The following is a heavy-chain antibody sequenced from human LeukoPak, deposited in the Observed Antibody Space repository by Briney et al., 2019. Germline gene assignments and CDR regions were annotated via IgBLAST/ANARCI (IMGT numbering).Heavy chain of an antibody. CDR1: GFTFSSYA. D-gene: IGHD3-22*01. V-gene: IGHV3-23*01. Sequence: GGTLRLSCAASGFTFSSYAMSWVRQAPGKGLEWVSAISGSGGSTYYADSVKGRFTISRDNSKNTLYLQMNSLRAEDTAVYYCAKVENYYDSSGYYSFDYWGQGTLVTVSS. CDR3: AKVENYYDSSGYYSFDY. J-gene: IGHJ4*02. CDR2: ISGSGGST.